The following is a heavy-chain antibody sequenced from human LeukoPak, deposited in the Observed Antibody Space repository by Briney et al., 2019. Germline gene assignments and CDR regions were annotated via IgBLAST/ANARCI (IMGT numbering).Heavy chain of an antibody. CDR3: ARDYGNNWFDP. CDR1: GGSISSGDYY. V-gene: IGHV4-31*03. CDR2: IYYSGDT. J-gene: IGHJ5*02. D-gene: IGHD4-17*01. Sequence: SETLSLTCTVSGGSISSGDYYWSWIRQHPGKGLEWIGYIYYSGDTYYNPSLRSRVSISIDTSKNQFSLKLSSVTAADTAMYYCARDYGNNWFDPWGQGTLVTVSA.